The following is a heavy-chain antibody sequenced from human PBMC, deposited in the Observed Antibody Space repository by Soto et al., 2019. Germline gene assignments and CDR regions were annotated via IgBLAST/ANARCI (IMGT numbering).Heavy chain of an antibody. V-gene: IGHV1-3*01. D-gene: IGHD3-22*01. CDR2: INAGNGNT. J-gene: IGHJ4*02. CDR1: GYTFTSYA. CDR3: ARVSPTRINYYDSSGTFDY. Sequence: GASVKVSCKASGYTFTSYAMHWVRQAPGQRLEWMGWINAGNGNTKYSQKFQGRVTITRDTSASTAYMELSSLRSEDTAVYYCARVSPTRINYYDSSGTFDYWGQGTLVTVSS.